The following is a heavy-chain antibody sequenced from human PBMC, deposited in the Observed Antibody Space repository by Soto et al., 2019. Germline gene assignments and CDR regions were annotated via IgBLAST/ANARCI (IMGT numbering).Heavy chain of an antibody. CDR1: GDSISSSY. CDR2: IYYSGST. Sequence: QVHLQESGPGLVKPSETLSLTCTVSGDSISSSYWNWIRQAPGKGLEWIGYIYYSGSTNFSPSLTSRVTISIDTSKEQFSLKLSSVTAADTAVYYCARLYPFSDLLTGSQLYAFDIWGQGTMVTVSS. J-gene: IGHJ3*02. D-gene: IGHD3-9*01. V-gene: IGHV4-59*01. CDR3: ARLYPFSDLLTGSQLYAFDI.